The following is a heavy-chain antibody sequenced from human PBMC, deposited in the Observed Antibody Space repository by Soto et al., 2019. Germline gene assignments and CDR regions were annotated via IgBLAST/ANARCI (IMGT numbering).Heavy chain of an antibody. D-gene: IGHD2-21*02. J-gene: IGHJ4*02. V-gene: IGHV3-48*02. CDR1: GFTFTSNS. CDR3: ARGRVGTAYFDY. Sequence: GGSLRLSCAASGFTFTSNSMNWVRQAPGKGLEWISYITSSSTTIYYADSVKGRFTISRDNAKNSVYLQLNSLRDEDTALYYCARGRVGTAYFDYWGQGALVTGSS. CDR2: ITSSSTTI.